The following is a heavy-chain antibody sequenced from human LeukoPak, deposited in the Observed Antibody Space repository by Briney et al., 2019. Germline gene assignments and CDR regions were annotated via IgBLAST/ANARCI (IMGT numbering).Heavy chain of an antibody. CDR2: IKHDGSEK. J-gene: IGHJ3*02. CDR1: GFTFSSYW. V-gene: IGHV3-7*03. Sequence: GGSLRLSCAASGFTFSSYWMSWVRQPPGNGLEWVANIKHDGSEKYYVDSVKGRFSISRDYAKNSVYLQMNSLRAEDTAVYSCARGPGRVAATATGSFDIWGQGTEVTVSS. CDR3: ARGPGRVAATATGSFDI. D-gene: IGHD6-13*01.